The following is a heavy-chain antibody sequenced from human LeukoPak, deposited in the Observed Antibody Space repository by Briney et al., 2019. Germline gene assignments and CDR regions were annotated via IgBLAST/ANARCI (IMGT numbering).Heavy chain of an antibody. V-gene: IGHV4-59*08. CDR3: ARSIGGVGWFDP. CDR1: GGSISSHY. J-gene: IGHJ5*02. D-gene: IGHD1-26*01. Sequence: PSETLSLTCTVSGGSISSHYWSWIRQPPGKGLEWIGYIYYSGSTNYNPSLKSRVTISVDTSKNQFSLKLSSVTAADTAVYYCARSIGGVGWFDPWGQGTLVTVSS. CDR2: IYYSGST.